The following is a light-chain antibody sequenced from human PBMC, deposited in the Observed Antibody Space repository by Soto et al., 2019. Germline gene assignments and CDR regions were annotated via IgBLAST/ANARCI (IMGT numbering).Light chain of an antibody. Sequence: QSALTQPRSVSGSPGQSVTISCTGTSSDVGGYNCVSWYQQHPGKAPQLIIYDVTQRPSGVPDRFSGSKSGNTASLSISGLQVEDEADYYCCSHSASYTFVFGTGTRSPS. CDR3: CSHSASYTFV. CDR2: DVT. CDR1: SSDVGGYNC. V-gene: IGLV2-11*01. J-gene: IGLJ1*01.